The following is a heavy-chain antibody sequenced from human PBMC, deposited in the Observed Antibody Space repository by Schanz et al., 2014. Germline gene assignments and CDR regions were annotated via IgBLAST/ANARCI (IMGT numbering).Heavy chain of an antibody. CDR1: GFTFSSYA. CDR2: ISNDGSIK. Sequence: QVQLVESGGGVVQPGRSLRLSCAAYGFTFSSYAMHWVRQAPGKGLEWVALISNDGSIKYYADSVEGRFTISRDRFQNTLYLRMSSLRAEDTAVYYCARPRFDYGEVDYWGQGTLVTVSS. J-gene: IGHJ4*02. D-gene: IGHD4-17*01. CDR3: ARPRFDYGEVDY. V-gene: IGHV3-30*14.